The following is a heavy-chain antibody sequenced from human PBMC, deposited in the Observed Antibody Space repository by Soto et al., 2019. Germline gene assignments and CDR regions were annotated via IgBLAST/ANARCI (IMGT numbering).Heavy chain of an antibody. D-gene: IGHD3-3*01. CDR2: IYTSGST. J-gene: IGHJ5*02. CDR3: ARSGGHFGVVTTFDP. Sequence: PSETLSLTCTVSGGSISSYYWSWIRQPAGKGLEWIGRIYTSGSTNYNPSLKSRVTMSVDTSKNQFSLKLSSVTAADTAVYYCARSGGHFGVVTTFDPWGQGTLVTVSS. CDR1: GGSISSYY. V-gene: IGHV4-4*07.